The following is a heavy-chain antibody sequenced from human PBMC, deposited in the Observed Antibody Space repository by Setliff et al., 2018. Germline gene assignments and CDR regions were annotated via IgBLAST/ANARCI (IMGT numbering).Heavy chain of an antibody. V-gene: IGHV1-2*06. Sequence: ASVKVSCKASGSTFTSYYTHWVRQAPGQGLEWLGRIDPNSGGTDYAQRFQGRVTMSGDTSISTAYMELSGLRSDDTAVYYCARGPPDFVVVPAAAKFDYWGPGTLVTVSS. CDR3: ARGPPDFVVVPAAAKFDY. D-gene: IGHD2-2*01. CDR1: GSTFTSYY. CDR2: IDPNSGGT. J-gene: IGHJ4*02.